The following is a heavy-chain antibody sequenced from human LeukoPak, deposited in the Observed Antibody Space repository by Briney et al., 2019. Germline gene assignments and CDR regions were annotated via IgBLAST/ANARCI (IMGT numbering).Heavy chain of an antibody. CDR2: INSDGSST. CDR3: AREATPNKVYNWFDP. CDR1: GFTFSSYW. Sequence: GGSLRLSCAASGFTFSSYWMHWVRQAPGKGLVWVSRINSDGSSTSYADSVKGRFTISRDNAKNTLYLQMNSLRAEDTAVYYCAREATPNKVYNWFDPWGQGTLVTVSS. J-gene: IGHJ5*02. D-gene: IGHD2-15*01. V-gene: IGHV3-74*01.